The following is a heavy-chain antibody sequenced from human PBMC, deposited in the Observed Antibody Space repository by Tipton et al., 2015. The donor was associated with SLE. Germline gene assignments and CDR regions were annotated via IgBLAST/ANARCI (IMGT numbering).Heavy chain of an antibody. J-gene: IGHJ4*02. Sequence: TLSLTCAVYGGSISSGSYYWSWIRQPPGKGLEWIGEINHSGSTNYNPSLKSRVTISVDTSKNQFSLKLSSVTAADTAVYYCARDRRVRGVADYWGQGTLVTVSS. CDR1: GGSISSGSYY. V-gene: IGHV4-34*01. D-gene: IGHD3-10*01. CDR2: INHSGST. CDR3: ARDRRVRGVADY.